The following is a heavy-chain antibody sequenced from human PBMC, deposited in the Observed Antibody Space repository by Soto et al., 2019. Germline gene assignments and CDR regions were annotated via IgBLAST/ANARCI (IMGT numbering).Heavy chain of an antibody. V-gene: IGHV1-46*01. CDR3: ARGDIAAAGKGPCDY. Sequence: ASVKVSSKASGYTFTSYYMHWVRQAPGQGLEWMGIINPSGGSTSYAQKFQGRVTMTRDTSTSTVYMELSSLRSEDTAVYYCARGDIAAAGKGPCDYWGQGTLVTVSS. CDR2: INPSGGST. CDR1: GYTFTSYY. J-gene: IGHJ4*02. D-gene: IGHD6-13*01.